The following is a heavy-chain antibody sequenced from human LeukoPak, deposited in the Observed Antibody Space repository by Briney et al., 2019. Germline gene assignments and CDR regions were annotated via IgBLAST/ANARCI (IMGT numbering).Heavy chain of an antibody. D-gene: IGHD3-22*01. CDR2: ISPNTGGT. Sequence: ASVKVSCKASEYTVTGYYMHWVRQAPGQGPAWMGWISPNTGGTMYAQKFHGRVTMARDTSISTAYMEPSRLRSDDTAVNSWARWQVRHYYHSSGYDYWGQGTLVTVSS. V-gene: IGHV1-2*02. CDR1: EYTVTGYY. J-gene: IGHJ4*02. CDR3: ARWQVRHYYHSSGYDY.